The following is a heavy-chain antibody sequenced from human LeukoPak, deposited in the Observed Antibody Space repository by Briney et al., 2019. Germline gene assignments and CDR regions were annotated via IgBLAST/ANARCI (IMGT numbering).Heavy chain of an antibody. Sequence: SAALSLTCTVSGGSISSYYWSWIRQPPGKGLEWIGYIYYSGSTNYNPSLKSRVTISVDTSKNQFSLKLSSVTAADTAVYYCARWRGGSGSYRGYYFDYWGQGTLVTVSS. CDR3: ARWRGGSGSYRGYYFDY. D-gene: IGHD3-10*01. CDR2: IYYSGST. CDR1: GGSISSYY. V-gene: IGHV4-59*01. J-gene: IGHJ4*02.